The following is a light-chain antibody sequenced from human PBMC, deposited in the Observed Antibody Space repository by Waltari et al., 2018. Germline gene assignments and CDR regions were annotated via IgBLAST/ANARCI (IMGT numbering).Light chain of an antibody. V-gene: IGLV1-47*01. Sequence: QSVLTQPPSASGPPGQRVTISCSGSTSNIREHEVDWYQQFPGTAPKLLIYRDNRRPSGVPDRFSGSKSGASASLATSGLQSEDEADYFCAAWDHNLSGPVFGGGTRLTVL. CDR3: AAWDHNLSGPV. CDR1: TSNIREHE. J-gene: IGLJ2*01. CDR2: RDN.